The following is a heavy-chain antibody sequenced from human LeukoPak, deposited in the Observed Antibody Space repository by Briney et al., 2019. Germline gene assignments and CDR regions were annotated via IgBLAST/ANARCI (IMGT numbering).Heavy chain of an antibody. V-gene: IGHV3-23*01. D-gene: IGHD5-18*01. CDR3: AREQAMFTGCPDF. CDR2: ISGRGSGGST. J-gene: IGHJ4*02. Sequence: GGSLRLSCAASGFTFSSSAMSWVRQAPGKGLEWVSNISGRGSGGSTYYADSVRGRFTISRDNAKNSLYLQMNSLRAEDTAVYYCAREQAMFTGCPDFWGQGTLVTVSS. CDR1: GFTFSSSA.